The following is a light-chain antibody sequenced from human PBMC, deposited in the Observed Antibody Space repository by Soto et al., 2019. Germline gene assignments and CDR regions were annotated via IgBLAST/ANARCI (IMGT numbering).Light chain of an antibody. V-gene: IGKV3-15*01. CDR1: QSVSRN. CDR3: QQYNNWPPWT. CDR2: GAS. Sequence: EIVMTQSPDTLSVSPCERATLSCRASQSVSRNLACYQQKPGQAHRLLIYGASTSSTGIPARSSGSGSGTEFTLTISSLQSEDFAVYHCQQYNNWPPWTFGQGTTVEIK. J-gene: IGKJ1*01.